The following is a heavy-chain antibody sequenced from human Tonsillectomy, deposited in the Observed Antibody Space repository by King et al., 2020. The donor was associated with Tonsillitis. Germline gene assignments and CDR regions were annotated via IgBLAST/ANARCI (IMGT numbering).Heavy chain of an antibody. Sequence: VQLVESGGGLVQPGRSLRLSCAASGFTFDDYAMHWVRQAPGKGLEWVSGISWNSGSIGYADSVKGRFTISRDNAKNSLYLQMNSLRAEDTALYYCAKEGGWELLSLLVYWGQGTLVTVSS. D-gene: IGHD1-26*01. V-gene: IGHV3-9*01. CDR1: GFTFDDYA. CDR2: ISWNSGSI. J-gene: IGHJ4*02. CDR3: AKEGGWELLSLLVY.